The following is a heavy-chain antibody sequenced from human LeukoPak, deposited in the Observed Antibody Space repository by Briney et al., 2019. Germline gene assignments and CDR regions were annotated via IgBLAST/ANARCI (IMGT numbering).Heavy chain of an antibody. J-gene: IGHJ5*02. CDR3: ARLYDYVWGSYRTNNWFDP. V-gene: IGHV4-34*01. D-gene: IGHD3-16*02. CDR2: INHSGST. Sequence: PSETLSLTCAVYGGSSSGYYWSWIRQPPGKGLEWIGEINHSGSTNYNPSLKSRVTISVDTSKNQFSLKLSSVTAADTAVYYCARLYDYVWGSYRTNNWFDPWGQGTLVTVSS. CDR1: GGSSSGYY.